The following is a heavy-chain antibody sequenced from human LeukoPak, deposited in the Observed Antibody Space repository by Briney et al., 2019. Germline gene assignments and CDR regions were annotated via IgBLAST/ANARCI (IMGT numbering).Heavy chain of an antibody. D-gene: IGHD6-13*01. J-gene: IGHJ4*02. Sequence: PTGGSLRLSCAASGFTFSSYWMSWVRQAPGKGLEWVANIKQDGSEKYYVDSVKGRFTISRDNAKNSLYLQMNSLRAEDTAVYYCARARGSSSWPGPLDYWGQGTLVTVSS. CDR2: IKQDGSEK. V-gene: IGHV3-7*01. CDR1: GFTFSSYW. CDR3: ARARGSSSWPGPLDY.